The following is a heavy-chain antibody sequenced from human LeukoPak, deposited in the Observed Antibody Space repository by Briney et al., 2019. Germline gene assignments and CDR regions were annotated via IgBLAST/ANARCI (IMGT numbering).Heavy chain of an antibody. J-gene: IGHJ4*02. CDR1: GFTFSSYW. CDR2: LNSDGSST. V-gene: IGHV3-74*01. Sequence: GGSLRLSCAAAGFTFSSYWMHWVRQAPGKGLVWVSRLNSDGSSTSYADSVKGRFTISRDNAKNTLYLQMNSLRAEDTAVYYCARSSRGDAINFDYWGQGTLVTVSS. D-gene: IGHD2-21*02. CDR3: ARSSRGDAINFDY.